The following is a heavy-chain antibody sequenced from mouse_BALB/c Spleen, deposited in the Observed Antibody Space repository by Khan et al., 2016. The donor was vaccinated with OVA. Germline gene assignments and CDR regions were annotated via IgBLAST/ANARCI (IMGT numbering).Heavy chain of an antibody. V-gene: IGHV1-4*01. J-gene: IGHJ3*01. D-gene: IGHD2-14*01. CDR3: AREGAYYRSDGWGSY. CDR1: GYTFTTYT. CDR2: IIPSNDYT. Sequence: QIQLVQSGAELARPGASVKMSCKASGYTFTTYTIHWVKQRPGQGLEWIGYIIPSNDYTNYNQKFKDRATLTADKSSSTAYMQLSSLTSEDSAVYYCAREGAYYRSDGWGSYGGQGTLVTVSA.